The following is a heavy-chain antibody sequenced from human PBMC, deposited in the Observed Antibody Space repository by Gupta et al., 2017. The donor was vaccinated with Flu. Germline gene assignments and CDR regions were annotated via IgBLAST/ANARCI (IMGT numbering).Heavy chain of an antibody. Sequence: QVQLVQSGAEEKKPGASVKVSCRAAGYPFSGYNMHWVRQAPGQGLEWMGWIKPNSGGTNSAQSFQGRVTMTRDTSISTAYMELSSLRSDDTAVYYCARGRGATAVTYFDYWGQGTLVTVSS. D-gene: IGHD4-17*01. V-gene: IGHV1-2*02. CDR1: GYPFSGYN. CDR2: IKPNSGGT. J-gene: IGHJ4*02. CDR3: ARGRGATAVTYFDY.